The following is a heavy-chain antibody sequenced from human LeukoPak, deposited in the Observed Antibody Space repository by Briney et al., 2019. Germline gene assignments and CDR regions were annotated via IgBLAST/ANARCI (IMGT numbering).Heavy chain of an antibody. Sequence: GGSLRLSCAASGFTFDNYNIHWVRQAPGKGLEWVSFIRYDGSSMYFADSVKGRISISRDNSENTLYLQMNSLRPEDTAVYYCAKQGSYCMDYWGQGTLVTVSS. CDR1: GFTFDNYN. CDR3: AKQGSYCMDY. D-gene: IGHD3-10*01. CDR2: IRYDGSSM. J-gene: IGHJ4*02. V-gene: IGHV3-30*02.